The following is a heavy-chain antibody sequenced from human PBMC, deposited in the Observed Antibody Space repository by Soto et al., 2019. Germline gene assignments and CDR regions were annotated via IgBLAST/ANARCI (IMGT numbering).Heavy chain of an antibody. CDR3: ARSYYYDSSGYYYERREFDY. J-gene: IGHJ4*02. CDR1: GSTFTGYY. CDR2: INPNSGGA. Sequence: ASVKVSCKASGSTFTGYYMHWVRQAPGQGLEWMAWINPNSGGANYAQKFQGWVTMTRATSISTAYMELSRLRSDDTAVYYCARSYYYDSSGYYYERREFDYWGQVPLGTVSS. D-gene: IGHD3-22*01. V-gene: IGHV1-2*04.